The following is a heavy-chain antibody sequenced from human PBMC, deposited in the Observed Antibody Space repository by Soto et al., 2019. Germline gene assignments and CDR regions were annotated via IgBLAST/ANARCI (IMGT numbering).Heavy chain of an antibody. CDR2: IYYSGSA. V-gene: IGHV4-31*03. D-gene: IGHD3-10*01. CDR3: ARTFYYGLGTSDY. CDR1: GGSISSGDSY. J-gene: IGHJ4*02. Sequence: SETLSLTCTVSGGSISSGDSYLTWIRQHPGTGLEWIGYIYYSGSAYYNPSLKSRVTISVDTSRSQFSLKLSSVTAADTAVYYCARTFYYGLGTSDYWGQGTLVTVSS.